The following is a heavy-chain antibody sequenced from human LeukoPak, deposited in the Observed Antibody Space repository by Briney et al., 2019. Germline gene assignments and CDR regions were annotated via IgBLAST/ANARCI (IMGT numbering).Heavy chain of an antibody. Sequence: PSETLSLTCAVYGGSFSGYYWSWIRQPPGKGLEWIGEINHSGSTSYNPSLKSRVTISVDTSKNQFSLKLNSLTAADTAVYYCARGLQIRKQSLAYWGQGTLVTVSS. D-gene: IGHD6-19*01. J-gene: IGHJ4*02. V-gene: IGHV4-34*01. CDR3: ARGLQIRKQSLAY. CDR2: INHSGST. CDR1: GGSFSGYY.